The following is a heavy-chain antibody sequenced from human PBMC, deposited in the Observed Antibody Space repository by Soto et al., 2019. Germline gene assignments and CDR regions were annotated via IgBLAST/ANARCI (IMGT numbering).Heavy chain of an antibody. V-gene: IGHV1-8*01. CDR2: MNLNSGGR. CDR1: GYTFTSYD. J-gene: IGHJ4*02. D-gene: IGHD4-17*01. Sequence: QVQLVQSGAEVKKPGASVKVSCKASGYTFTSYDINWVRQASGQGLEWMGWMNLNSGGRGYAQKFQGRVTMTRDTSKSTAYMELSSLRSDDMAMYYCARANGDFDYWGQGTLVTVSS. CDR3: ARANGDFDY.